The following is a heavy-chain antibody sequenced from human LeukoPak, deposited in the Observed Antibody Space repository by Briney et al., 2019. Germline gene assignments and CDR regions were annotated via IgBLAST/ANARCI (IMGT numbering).Heavy chain of an antibody. Sequence: GAAVKVSCKASGYTFTGYYIHWVRQAPGQGLEWMGIINPSGGSTSYAQKFQGRVTMTRDTSTSTVYMELSSLRSEDTAVYHCARGGLLWFGEPPACWGQGTLVTVSS. J-gene: IGHJ4*02. CDR1: GYTFTGYY. D-gene: IGHD3-10*01. CDR3: ARGGLLWFGEPPAC. V-gene: IGHV1-46*01. CDR2: INPSGGST.